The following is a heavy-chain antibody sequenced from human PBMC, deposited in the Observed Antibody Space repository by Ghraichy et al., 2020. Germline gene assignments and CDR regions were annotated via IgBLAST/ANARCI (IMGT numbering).Heavy chain of an antibody. D-gene: IGHD2-2*01. CDR3: ATDCSSTSCYYYYYYGMDV. J-gene: IGHJ6*02. V-gene: IGHV1-69*04. CDR2: IIPILGIA. CDR1: GGTFSSYA. Sequence: SVKVSCKASGGTFSSYAISWVRQAPGQGLEWMGRIIPILGIANYAQKFQGRVTITADKSTSTAYMELSSLRSEDTAVYYCATDCSSTSCYYYYYYGMDVWGQGTTVTVSS.